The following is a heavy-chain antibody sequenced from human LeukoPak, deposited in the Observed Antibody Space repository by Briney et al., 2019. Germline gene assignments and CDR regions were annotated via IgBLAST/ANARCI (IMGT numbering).Heavy chain of an antibody. D-gene: IGHD4-17*01. J-gene: IGHJ4*02. CDR1: EFTVSSHY. V-gene: IGHV3-23*01. CDR3: AKGYLTSDYGDYATDY. Sequence: GGSLRLSCTTFEFTVSSHYMAWVRQAPGKGLEWVSAISGSGGSTYYADSVRGRFTISRDNSKNTLYLQMNSLRAEDTAVYYCAKGYLTSDYGDYATDYWGQGTLVTVSS. CDR2: ISGSGGST.